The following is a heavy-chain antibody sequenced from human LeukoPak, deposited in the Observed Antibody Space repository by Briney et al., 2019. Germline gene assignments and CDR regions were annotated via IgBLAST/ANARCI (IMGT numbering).Heavy chain of an antibody. Sequence: SETLSLTCTVSGGSISSYYWSWIRQPAGKGLEWIGRIYTSGSTNYNPSLKSRVTMSVDTSKNQFSLKPSSVTAADTAVYYCARDRYYYDSSGYRFDYWGQGTLVTVSS. J-gene: IGHJ4*02. CDR2: IYTSGST. CDR1: GGSISSYY. D-gene: IGHD3-22*01. V-gene: IGHV4-4*07. CDR3: ARDRYYYDSSGYRFDY.